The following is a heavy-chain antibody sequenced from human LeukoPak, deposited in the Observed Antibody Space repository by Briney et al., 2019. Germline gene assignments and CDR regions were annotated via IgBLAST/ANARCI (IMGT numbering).Heavy chain of an antibody. V-gene: IGHV4-34*01. D-gene: IGHD3-22*01. CDR3: ARGSTTYYYDSSGYYHHRKAFDI. J-gene: IGHJ3*02. Sequence: GSLRLSCAASGFTFSSYAMSWIRQPPGKGLEWIGEINHSGSTNYNPSLKSRDTISVDTSKNQFSLKLSSVTAADTAVYYCARGSTTYYYDSSGYYHHRKAFDIWGQGTMVTVSS. CDR1: GFTFSSYA. CDR2: INHSGST.